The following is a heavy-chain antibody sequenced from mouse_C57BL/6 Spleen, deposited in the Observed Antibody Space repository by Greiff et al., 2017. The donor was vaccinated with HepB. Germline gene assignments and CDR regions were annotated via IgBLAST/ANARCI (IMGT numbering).Heavy chain of an antibody. J-gene: IGHJ2*01. CDR1: GFTFSDYY. CDR2: ISNGGGST. Sequence: EVQVVESGGGLVQPGGSLKLSCAASGFTFSDYYMYWVRQTPEKRLEWVAYISNGGGSTYYPDTVKGRFTISRDNAKNTLYLQMSRLKSEDTAMYYCARRGYDGYFDYWGQGTTLTVSS. V-gene: IGHV5-12*01. CDR3: ARRGYDGYFDY. D-gene: IGHD2-2*01.